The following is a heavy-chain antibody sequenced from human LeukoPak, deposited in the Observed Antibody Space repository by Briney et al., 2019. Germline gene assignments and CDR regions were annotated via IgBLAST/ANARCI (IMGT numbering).Heavy chain of an antibody. CDR3: AHRGPRTGYSID. Sequence: SGPTLVKPTQTLTLTCSFSGFSLSTNGVGVGWIRQRPEKALEWLALIFWDDDKRYSPSLKTRLTVAKDTSKNLVVLRMTNMAPVDTATYYCAHRGPRTGYSIDWGQGIKVTVSP. CDR2: IFWDDDK. J-gene: IGHJ4*02. V-gene: IGHV2-5*02. CDR1: GFSLSTNGVG. D-gene: IGHD3-9*01.